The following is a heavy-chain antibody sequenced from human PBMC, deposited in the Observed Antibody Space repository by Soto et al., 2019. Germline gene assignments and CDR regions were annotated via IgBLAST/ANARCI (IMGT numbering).Heavy chain of an antibody. CDR1: GFTFSSFA. CDR2: ITFRGDYT. Sequence: EVQLLESGGGLVQPGGSLRLSCAPSGFTFSSFAMNWVRQAPGKGLEWLAGITFRGDYTYYAESVKGRFTLSRDNSRNTLYLEMNSLQVEDTALYYCAKVGTMGVFDSWGQGTLLTVSS. J-gene: IGHJ4*02. D-gene: IGHD3-10*01. CDR3: AKVGTMGVFDS. V-gene: IGHV3-23*01.